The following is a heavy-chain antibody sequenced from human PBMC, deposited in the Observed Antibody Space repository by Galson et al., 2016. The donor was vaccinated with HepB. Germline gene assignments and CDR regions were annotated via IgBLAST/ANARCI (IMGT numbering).Heavy chain of an antibody. V-gene: IGHV3-33*01. D-gene: IGHD6-13*01. CDR2: IWHDGSIK. CDR1: GFSFSTYG. CDR3: ARDYSRSGPMYSYYYMDV. J-gene: IGHJ6*03. Sequence: SLRLSCAASGFSFSTYGMHWVRQAPGKGLEWVAVIWHDGSIKYYGESVKGRFTISRDNSKNTLFLQMTALRVEDTAVDYCARDYSRSGPMYSYYYMDVWGKGTTVTVSS.